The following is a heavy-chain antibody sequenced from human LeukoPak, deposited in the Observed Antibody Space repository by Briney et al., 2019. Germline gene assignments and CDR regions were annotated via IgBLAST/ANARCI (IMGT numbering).Heavy chain of an antibody. Sequence: GGSLRLSCAASGFTFSSYSMNWVRQAPGKGLEWVSYISSSSSTIYYADSVKGRFTISRDNAKNSLYLQMNSLRAEDTAVYYCARSYSGSYSSVDYWGQGTLVTVSS. CDR1: GFTFSSYS. V-gene: IGHV3-48*01. CDR2: ISSSSSTI. CDR3: ARSYSGSYSSVDY. D-gene: IGHD1-26*01. J-gene: IGHJ4*02.